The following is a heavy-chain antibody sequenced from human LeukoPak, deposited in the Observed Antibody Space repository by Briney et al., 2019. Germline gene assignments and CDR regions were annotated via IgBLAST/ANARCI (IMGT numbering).Heavy chain of an antibody. J-gene: IGHJ6*03. V-gene: IGHV1-69*11. D-gene: IGHD2-2*01. Sequence: SVKVSCNASGGTFSSYAISWVRQAPGQGLEWMGSIIPFLGTTNYAQKFQGRVTITADEPTRTAYMELRSLRSDDTAVYYCARGPGYCSSTSCSAANYYMDVWGKGTTVTVSS. CDR2: IIPFLGTT. CDR1: GGTFSSYA. CDR3: ARGPGYCSSTSCSAANYYMDV.